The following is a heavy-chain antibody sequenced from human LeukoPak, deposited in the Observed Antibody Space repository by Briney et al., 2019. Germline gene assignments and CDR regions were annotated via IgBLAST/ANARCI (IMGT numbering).Heavy chain of an antibody. J-gene: IGHJ5*02. Sequence: GASVKVSCKASGYTFTNYAMNWVRQAPGQGLEWMGWINTSTGNPTYAQGFTGRFVFSLDTSVSTAYLQISSLKAEDTALYYCARTLTGFDPWGQGTLVTVSS. CDR1: GYTFTNYA. V-gene: IGHV7-4-1*02. CDR3: ARTLTGFDP. CDR2: INTSTGNP. D-gene: IGHD1-20*01.